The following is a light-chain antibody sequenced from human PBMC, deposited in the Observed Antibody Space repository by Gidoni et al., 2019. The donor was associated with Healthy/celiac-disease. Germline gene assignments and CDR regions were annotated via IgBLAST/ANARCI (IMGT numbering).Light chain of an antibody. Sequence: QSVLTQPPSASGTPGQRVTISCSGSSSNIGSNYVYWYQQLPGTAPKLRIYRNNQRPSGVPDRFSGSKSGTSASLAISGRRSEDEADYYCAAWDDSLSVVFGGGTKLTVL. V-gene: IGLV1-47*01. CDR3: AAWDDSLSVV. CDR1: SSNIGSNY. CDR2: RNN. J-gene: IGLJ2*01.